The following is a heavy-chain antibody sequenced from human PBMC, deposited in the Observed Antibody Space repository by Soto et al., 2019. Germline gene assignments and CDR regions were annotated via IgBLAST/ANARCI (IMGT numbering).Heavy chain of an antibody. J-gene: IGHJ5*02. Sequence: ESLKISCKGSGYNFAFDWIGWVRQMPGKGLEWMGFIYPRDSDTRYNPSFQGQVTISADKSINTAYLQWSSLKASDSAVYYCVRRMVVAATAGWFDPWGQGTLVTVSS. V-gene: IGHV5-51*01. CDR2: IYPRDSDT. CDR1: GYNFAFDW. D-gene: IGHD2-15*01. CDR3: VRRMVVAATAGWFDP.